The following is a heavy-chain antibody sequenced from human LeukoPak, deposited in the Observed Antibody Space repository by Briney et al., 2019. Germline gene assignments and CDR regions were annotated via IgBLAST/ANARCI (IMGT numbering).Heavy chain of an antibody. Sequence: PSETLSLTCTVSGGSISSSSYYWGWIRQPPGKGLEWIGSIYYSGSTYYNPSLKSRVTISVDTSKNQFSLKLSSVTAADTAVYYCARAGRVAGTYDWFDPWGQGTLVTVSS. CDR3: ARAGRVAGTYDWFDP. D-gene: IGHD6-19*01. CDR2: IYYSGST. J-gene: IGHJ5*02. CDR1: GGSISSSSYY. V-gene: IGHV4-39*07.